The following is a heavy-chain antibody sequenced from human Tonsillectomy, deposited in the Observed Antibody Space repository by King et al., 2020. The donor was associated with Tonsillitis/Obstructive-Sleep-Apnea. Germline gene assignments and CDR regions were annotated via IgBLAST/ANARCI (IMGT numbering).Heavy chain of an antibody. D-gene: IGHD5-18*01. CDR2: IYPGDSDT. Sequence: QLVQSGAEVKKPGESLKISCKGSGYSFTSYWIGWVRQMPGKGLEWMGIIYPGDSDTRYSPSFQGQVTISADKSISTAYLQWGSLKASDTAMYYCARQGIQLWSPSFFVSGWFDPWGQGTLVTVSS. CDR3: ARQGIQLWSPSFFVSGWFDP. CDR1: GYSFTSYW. J-gene: IGHJ5*02. V-gene: IGHV5-51*01.